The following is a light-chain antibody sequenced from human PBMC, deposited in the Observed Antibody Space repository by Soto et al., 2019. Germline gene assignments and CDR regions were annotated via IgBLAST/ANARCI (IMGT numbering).Light chain of an antibody. Sequence: DIVMTQSPDSLAVSLGERATINCKSSQSILHSPNNKDALTWYQQKPGQPPKLLINWASTREPGVPDRFSGAGSGTDFTLTISSLQAEDVAVYYCQQFYTTPTFGQGTRVEIK. V-gene: IGKV4-1*01. CDR3: QQFYTTPT. J-gene: IGKJ1*01. CDR1: QSILHSPNNKDA. CDR2: WAS.